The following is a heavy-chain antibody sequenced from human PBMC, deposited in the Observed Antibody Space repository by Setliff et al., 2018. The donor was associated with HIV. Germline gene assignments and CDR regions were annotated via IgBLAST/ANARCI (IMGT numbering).Heavy chain of an antibody. CDR2: ISGSGGAI. D-gene: IGHD6-19*01. Sequence: HPGGSLRLSCAASGFTFSSYAMSWVRQAPGKGLEWVTTISGSGGAIHYADSVKGRFTISRDNSKNTVHLQMNSLRAEDTAVYHCANDQWDCWGQGTLVTVSS. J-gene: IGHJ4*02. CDR1: GFTFSSYA. CDR3: ANDQWDC. V-gene: IGHV3-23*01.